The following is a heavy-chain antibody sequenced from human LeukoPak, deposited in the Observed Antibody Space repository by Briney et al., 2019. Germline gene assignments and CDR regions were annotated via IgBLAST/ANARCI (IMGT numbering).Heavy chain of an antibody. CDR2: ISSSGSTI. V-gene: IGHV3-48*04. J-gene: IGHJ6*03. CDR3: ARGVHYYGSGSYYSSYYYYYMDV. Sequence: GGSLRLSCAASGFMFSSHNMNWVRQAPGKGLEWVSYISSSGSTIYYADSVKGRFTISRDNAKNSLYLQMNSLRAEDTAVYYCARGVHYYGSGSYYSSYYYYYMDVWGKGTTVTVSS. D-gene: IGHD3-10*01. CDR1: GFMFSSHN.